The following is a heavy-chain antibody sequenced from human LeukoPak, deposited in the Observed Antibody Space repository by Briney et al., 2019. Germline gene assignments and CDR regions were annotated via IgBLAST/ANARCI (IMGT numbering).Heavy chain of an antibody. CDR1: GGSISSSSYY. J-gene: IGHJ4*02. D-gene: IGHD6-19*01. CDR2: IYYSGST. V-gene: IGHV4-39*07. Sequence: SSETLSLTCTVSGGSISSSSYYWGWIRQPPGKGLEWIGSIYYSGSTYYNPSLKSRVTISVDTSKNQFSLKLSSVTAADTAVYYCAGSGPDSEDYFDYWGQGTLVTVSS. CDR3: AGSGPDSEDYFDY.